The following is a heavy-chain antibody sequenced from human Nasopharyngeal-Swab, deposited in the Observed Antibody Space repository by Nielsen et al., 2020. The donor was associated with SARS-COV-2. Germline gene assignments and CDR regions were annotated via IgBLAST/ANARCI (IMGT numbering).Heavy chain of an antibody. CDR2: ISWNSGSI. V-gene: IGHV3-9*01. J-gene: IGHJ4*02. D-gene: IGHD2-2*01. Sequence: SLKISCAASGLTFDDYAMHWVRQAPGKGLEWVSGISWNSGSIGYADSVKGRFTISRDNAKNSLYLQMNSLRAEDTALYYCAKAYCSSTSCYHYFDYWGQGTLVTVSS. CDR3: AKAYCSSTSCYHYFDY. CDR1: GLTFDDYA.